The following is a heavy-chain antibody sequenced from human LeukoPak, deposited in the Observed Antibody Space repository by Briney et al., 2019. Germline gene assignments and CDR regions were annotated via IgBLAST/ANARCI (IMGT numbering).Heavy chain of an antibody. CDR3: AKDSPRRYCSSTSCPNWFDP. CDR2: ISGTGGST. D-gene: IGHD2-2*01. J-gene: IGHJ5*02. V-gene: IGHV3-23*01. CDR1: GFTFSSYA. Sequence: GGSLRPSCAASGFTFSSYAMSWVRQAPGKGLEWVSVISGTGGSTYYADSVKGRFTISRDNSKNTLYLQMNSLRAEDTAVYYCAKDSPRRYCSSTSCPNWFDPWGQGTLVTVSS.